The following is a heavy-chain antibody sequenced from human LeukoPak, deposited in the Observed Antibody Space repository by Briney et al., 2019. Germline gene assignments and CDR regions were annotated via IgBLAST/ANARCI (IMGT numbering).Heavy chain of an antibody. D-gene: IGHD4-11*01. CDR1: GGSFSGYY. CDR3: ARSRYSNYGVFDY. J-gene: IGHJ4*02. CDR2: INHSGST. Sequence: PSETLSLTCAVYGGSFSGYYWSWIRQPPGKGLEWIGEINHSGSTNYNPSLKSRVTISVDTSKNQFSPKLSSVTAADTAVYYCARSRYSNYGVFDYWGQGTLVTVSS. V-gene: IGHV4-34*01.